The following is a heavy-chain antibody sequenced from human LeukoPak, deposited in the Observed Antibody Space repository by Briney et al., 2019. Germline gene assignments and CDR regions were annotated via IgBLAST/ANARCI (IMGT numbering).Heavy chain of an antibody. V-gene: IGHV1-18*01. CDR3: ARVRFEQWLVPLGDY. CDR1: GYTFTSYG. Sequence: ASVKVSCKASGYTFTSYGFSWVRQAPGQGLEWMGWISANNGNTIYAQKIQGRVTMTTDTSTSTAYMELRSLRSDDTAVYYCARVRFEQWLVPLGDYWGQGTLVTVSS. CDR2: ISANNGNT. D-gene: IGHD6-19*01. J-gene: IGHJ4*02.